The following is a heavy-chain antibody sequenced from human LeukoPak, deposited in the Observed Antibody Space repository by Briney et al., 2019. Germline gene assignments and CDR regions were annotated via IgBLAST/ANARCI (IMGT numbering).Heavy chain of an antibody. CDR1: GFTFSSYW. CDR2: ISSSSSYI. D-gene: IGHD3/OR15-3a*01. CDR3: ARLDRDAFDI. J-gene: IGHJ3*02. V-gene: IGHV3-21*01. Sequence: GGSLRLSCAASGFTFSSYWMHWVRQAPGKGLEWVSSISSSSSYIYYADSVKGRFTISRDNAKNSLYLQMNSLRAEDTAVYYCARLDRDAFDIWGQGTMVTVSS.